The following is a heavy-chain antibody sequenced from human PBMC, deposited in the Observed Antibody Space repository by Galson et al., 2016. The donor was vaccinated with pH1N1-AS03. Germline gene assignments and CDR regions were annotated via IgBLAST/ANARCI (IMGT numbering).Heavy chain of an antibody. CDR2: ISISGSYV. CDR3: ARRATDGYTIDY. CDR1: RFTFSSYS. Sequence: SLRLSCAASRFTFSSYSMNWVRQAPGKGLEWVSSISISGSYVYYVDSVKGRFTISRDNAKNSLYLHMNSLSAEDTAVYYCARRATDGYTIDYWGQGTLVPVSS. V-gene: IGHV3-21*01. D-gene: IGHD5-24*01. J-gene: IGHJ4*02.